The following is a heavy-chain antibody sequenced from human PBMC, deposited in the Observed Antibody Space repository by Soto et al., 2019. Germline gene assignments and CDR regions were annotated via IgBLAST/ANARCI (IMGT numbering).Heavy chain of an antibody. J-gene: IGHJ3*02. Sequence: EVQLVESGGGLVQPGGSLTLSCAASEFAFSSYWMTWVRQAPGKGLEWVANIRKDGSQRSYLDSARGRFTISRDNSKNSLYLQMNSLRAEDTALYFCARDVSPGISGLYFDAFDIWGQGTMVTVSS. CDR2: IRKDGSQR. CDR3: ARDVSPGISGLYFDAFDI. V-gene: IGHV3-7*05. CDR1: EFAFSSYW. D-gene: IGHD2-8*01.